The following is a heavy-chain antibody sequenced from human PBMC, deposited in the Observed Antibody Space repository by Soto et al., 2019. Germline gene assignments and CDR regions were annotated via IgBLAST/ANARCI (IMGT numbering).Heavy chain of an antibody. J-gene: IGHJ6*02. D-gene: IGHD6-13*01. CDR1: GFTFSNAW. Sequence: GGSLRLSCAASGFTFSNAWMSWVRQAPGKGLEWVGRIKNKTDGGTTDYAAPVKGRFTISRDDSKNTLYLQMNSLKTEDTAVYYCTTGGAAAGPYYYYGMDVWGQGTTVTVSS. CDR3: TTGGAAAGPYYYYGMDV. V-gene: IGHV3-15*01. CDR2: IKNKTDGGTT.